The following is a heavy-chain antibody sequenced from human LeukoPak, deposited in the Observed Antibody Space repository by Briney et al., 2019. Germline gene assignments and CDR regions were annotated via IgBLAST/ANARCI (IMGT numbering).Heavy chain of an antibody. CDR3: ANLVNWNDGVDY. CDR1: GFTFSIYD. Sequence: GGSLRLSCAASGFTFSIYDMSWVRQAPGKGLEWVSVITASGDGTNYADSVKGRFTISRDNFKNTLYLQMNSLRVADTAVYYCANLVNWNDGVDYWGQGTPVTVSS. J-gene: IGHJ4*02. CDR2: ITASGDGT. V-gene: IGHV3-23*01. D-gene: IGHD1-20*01.